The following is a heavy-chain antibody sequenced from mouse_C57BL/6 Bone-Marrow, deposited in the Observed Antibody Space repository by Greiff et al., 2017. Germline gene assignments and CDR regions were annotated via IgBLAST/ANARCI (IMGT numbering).Heavy chain of an antibody. CDR1: GFSLTSYG. Sequence: VQLQESGPGLVQPSQSLSITCTVSGFSLTSYGVHWVRQSPGKGLEWLGVIWRGGSTDYNAAFMSRLSITKDNSKSQVFFKMNSLQADDTAIYYCVYYYGSSYLFAYWGQGTLVTVSA. V-gene: IGHV2-5*01. J-gene: IGHJ3*01. CDR3: VYYYGSSYLFAY. D-gene: IGHD1-1*01. CDR2: IWRGGST.